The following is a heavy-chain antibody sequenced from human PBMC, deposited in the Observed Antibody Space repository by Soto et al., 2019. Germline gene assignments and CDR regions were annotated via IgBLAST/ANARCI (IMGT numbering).Heavy chain of an antibody. V-gene: IGHV3-13*05. J-gene: IGHJ6*02. D-gene: IGHD4-4*01. CDR1: GFTFSSYD. CDR2: IGTAGDP. Sequence: GGSLRLSCAASGFTFSSYDLHWVCQATGKGLEWVSAIGTAGDPYYPGSVKGRFTISRENAKNSLYLQMNSLRAGDTAVYYCARGLPTVPYYYGMDVWGQGTTVTVSS. CDR3: ARGLPTVPYYYGMDV.